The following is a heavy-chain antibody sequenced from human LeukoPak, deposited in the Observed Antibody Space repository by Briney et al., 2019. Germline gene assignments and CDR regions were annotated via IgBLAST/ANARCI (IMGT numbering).Heavy chain of an antibody. Sequence: GGSLRLSCAASRFTFSSYWMHWVRQAPGKGLVWVSRINSDGSSTSYADSVKGRFTISRDNAKNTLYLQMNSLRAEDTAVYYCARVRWELGNWFDPWGQGTLVTVSS. J-gene: IGHJ5*02. CDR1: RFTFSSYW. V-gene: IGHV3-74*01. CDR2: INSDGSST. CDR3: ARVRWELGNWFDP. D-gene: IGHD1-26*01.